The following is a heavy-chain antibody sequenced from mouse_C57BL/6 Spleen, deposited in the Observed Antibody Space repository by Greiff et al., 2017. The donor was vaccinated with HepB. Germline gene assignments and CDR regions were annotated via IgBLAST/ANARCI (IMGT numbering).Heavy chain of an antibody. Sequence: QVQLKQPGAELVMPGASVKLSCKASGYTFTSYWMHWVKQRPGQGLEWIGNINPSNGGTNYNEKFKSKATLTVDKSSSTAYMQLSSLTSEDSAVYYCARFAYYDGMDYWGQGTSVTVSS. J-gene: IGHJ4*01. V-gene: IGHV1-53*01. CDR3: ARFAYYDGMDY. CDR2: INPSNGGT. D-gene: IGHD2-10*01. CDR1: GYTFTSYW.